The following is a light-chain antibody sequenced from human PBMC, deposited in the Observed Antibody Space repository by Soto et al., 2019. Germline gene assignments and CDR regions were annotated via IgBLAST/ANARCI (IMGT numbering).Light chain of an antibody. CDR2: DAS. J-gene: IGKJ2*01. CDR3: EQRNNWPAYA. Sequence: EMVLTQSPATLSLSPGERATLSCRASQSVSSYLAWYQQKPGQAPRLLIYDASNRATGIPARFSVSGSVTGFTLSIGSLESEDSAVYYCEQRNNWPAYAFGLGTKLESK. CDR1: QSVSSY. V-gene: IGKV3-11*01.